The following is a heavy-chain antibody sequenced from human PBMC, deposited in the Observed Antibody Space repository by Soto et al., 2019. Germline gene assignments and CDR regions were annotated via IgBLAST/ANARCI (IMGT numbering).Heavy chain of an antibody. J-gene: IGHJ3*01. Sequence: GGSLRLSCAASGFTFSNAWMNWVRQAPGKGLEWVGHIKSKTDGGTTDYAAPVKGRFTISRDNAHNALYLQMDSLRAEDTAVYYCARDSITIFVVAHHQSFDFRGQG. CDR1: GFTFSNAW. D-gene: IGHD3-3*01. CDR2: IKSKTDGGTT. V-gene: IGHV3-15*07. CDR3: ARDSITIFVVAHHQSFDF.